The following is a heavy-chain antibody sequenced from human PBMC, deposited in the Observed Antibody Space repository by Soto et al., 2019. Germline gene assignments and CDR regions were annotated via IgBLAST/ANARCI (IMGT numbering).Heavy chain of an antibody. Sequence: GGSLRLSCAASGFTFSDYYMTWIRQAPGKGLECVSYISSRGSTIYYADSVKGRFTISRDNAKNSLYLQMNSLRAEDTAVYYCAREGNPYGGNGGTFEYWGQGTLVTVSS. CDR1: GFTFSDYY. V-gene: IGHV3-11*01. CDR2: ISSRGSTI. D-gene: IGHD4-17*01. CDR3: AREGNPYGGNGGTFEY. J-gene: IGHJ4*02.